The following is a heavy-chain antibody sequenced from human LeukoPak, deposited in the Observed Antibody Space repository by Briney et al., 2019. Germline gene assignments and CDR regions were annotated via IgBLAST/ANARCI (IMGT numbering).Heavy chain of an antibody. CDR3: ARDAGPSLYYDSSGYYYHFDY. D-gene: IGHD3-22*01. CDR1: GYTFTSYG. Sequence: GASVKVSCKASGYTFTSYGISWVRQAPGQGLEWMGWISAYNGNTNYAQKLQGRVTMTTDTSTSTAYMELRSLRSDDTAVYYCARDAGPSLYYDSSGYYYHFDYWGQGTLVTVSS. J-gene: IGHJ4*02. CDR2: ISAYNGNT. V-gene: IGHV1-18*01.